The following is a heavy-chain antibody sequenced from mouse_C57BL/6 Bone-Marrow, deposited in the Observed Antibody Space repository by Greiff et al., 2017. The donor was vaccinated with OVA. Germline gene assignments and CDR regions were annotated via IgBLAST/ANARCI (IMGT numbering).Heavy chain of an antibody. Sequence: QVQLQQPGAELVKPGASVKMSCKASGYTFTSYWITWVKQRPGQGLEWIGDIYPGSGSTNYNEKFKSKATLTVDTSSSTAYMQLSRLTAEAAAVYYCARFWLQYYYAMDYWGKGTSVTVSS. CDR1: GYTFTSYW. D-gene: IGHD2-2*01. V-gene: IGHV1-55*01. CDR3: ARFWLQYYYAMDY. CDR2: IYPGSGST. J-gene: IGHJ4*01.